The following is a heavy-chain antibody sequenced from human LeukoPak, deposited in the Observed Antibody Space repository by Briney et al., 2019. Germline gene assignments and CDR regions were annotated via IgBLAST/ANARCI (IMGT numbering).Heavy chain of an antibody. CDR3: AKERRQLREAFDY. J-gene: IGHJ4*02. CDR1: GFTFNTYG. V-gene: IGHV3-30*02. Sequence: GGSLRLSCAASGFTFNTYGMHWVRQAPGKGLEWVAFIRFDGSNKYYGDSVKGRFTISRDTSKNMLYLQMNSLRVEDTAVYYRAKERRQLREAFDYWGPGTLVTVSS. D-gene: IGHD2-2*01. CDR2: IRFDGSNK.